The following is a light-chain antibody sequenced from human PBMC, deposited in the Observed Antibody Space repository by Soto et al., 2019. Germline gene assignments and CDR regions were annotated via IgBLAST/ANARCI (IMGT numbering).Light chain of an antibody. CDR3: SSYTTSRIRV. CDR1: SSDIGAYNY. J-gene: IGLJ3*02. V-gene: IGLV2-14*01. Sequence: QSALTQPASVSGSPGQSITISCTGFSSDIGAYNYVSWYQQHPGKAPKLMIYDVNNRPSGVSYRFSGSKSGSTASLTISGLQAEDEADYYCSSYTTSRIRVFGGGTKLTVL. CDR2: DVN.